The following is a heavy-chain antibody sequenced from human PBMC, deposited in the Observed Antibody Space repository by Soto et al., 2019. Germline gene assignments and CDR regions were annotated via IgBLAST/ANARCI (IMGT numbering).Heavy chain of an antibody. V-gene: IGHV3-23*01. Sequence: EVQLLESGGGLVQPGGSLRLSCAASGFTFSSYAMSWVRQAPGKGLEWVSAISGSGGSTYYADSVKGRFTISRDNSKNTLYLQMNSLRAEDTAVYYRAKDIWYSSGWYAFERDLKHHDAFDIWGQGTMVTVSS. CDR3: AKDIWYSSGWYAFERDLKHHDAFDI. D-gene: IGHD6-19*01. J-gene: IGHJ3*02. CDR1: GFTFSSYA. CDR2: ISGSGGST.